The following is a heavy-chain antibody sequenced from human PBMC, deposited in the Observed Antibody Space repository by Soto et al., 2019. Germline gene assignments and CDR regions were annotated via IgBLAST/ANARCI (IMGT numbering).Heavy chain of an antibody. CDR1: GYTFTDHF. CDR2: IKPSSGDS. Sequence: QVQLVQSGAEVKKPGDSMKISCKGSGYTFTDHFINWVRQARGHGPQWMGWIKPSSGDSHYAQKFQGRVTMTSDASMSTPYIELHSLTSADAGVYYGARDRRGLATFDGMAAWGQGTTLTVS. J-gene: IGHJ6*02. V-gene: IGHV1-2*02. D-gene: IGHD3-16*01. CDR3: ARDRRGLATFDGMAA.